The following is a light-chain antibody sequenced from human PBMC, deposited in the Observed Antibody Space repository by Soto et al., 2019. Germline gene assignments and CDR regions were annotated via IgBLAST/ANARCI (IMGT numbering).Light chain of an antibody. CDR2: WNS. CDR1: SSNIGKNY. V-gene: IGLV1-47*01. CDR3: SSYAGSNNLV. J-gene: IGLJ3*02. Sequence: QSVLTQPPSASGAPGQTVTISCSGSSSNIGKNYVYWYQQLPGMAPKLLMYWNSQRPSGVPDRFSGSKSATSASLAIRGLRSEDEADYYCSSYAGSNNLVFGGGTKLTVL.